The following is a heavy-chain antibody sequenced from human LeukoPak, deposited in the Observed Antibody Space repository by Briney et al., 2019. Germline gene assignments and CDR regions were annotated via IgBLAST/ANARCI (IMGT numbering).Heavy chain of an antibody. D-gene: IGHD4-17*01. CDR2: ITGSGGTT. Sequence: GGSLRLSCAASTFTFKRYAMSWVRQAPGKGLEWVSAITGSGGTTYYADSVKGRFTIYRDNSKNTLYLQMNSLRAEDTAVYFCAKGGNGDYIDYWGQGTLVTVSS. CDR3: AKGGNGDYIDY. V-gene: IGHV3-23*01. CDR1: TFTFKRYA. J-gene: IGHJ4*02.